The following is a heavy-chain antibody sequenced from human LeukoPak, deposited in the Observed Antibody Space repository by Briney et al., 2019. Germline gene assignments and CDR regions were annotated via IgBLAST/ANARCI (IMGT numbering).Heavy chain of an antibody. Sequence: SETLSLTCTVSGGSIGSSSYYWGWIRQPPGKGLEWIGSIYYSGSTYYNPSLKSRVTISVDKSKNQFSLKLSSVTAADTAVYYCARVLRYCSGGNCYSGGLGYMDVWGKGTTVTISS. D-gene: IGHD2-15*01. CDR3: ARVLRYCSGGNCYSGGLGYMDV. CDR2: IYYSGST. CDR1: GGSIGSSSYY. V-gene: IGHV4-39*07. J-gene: IGHJ6*03.